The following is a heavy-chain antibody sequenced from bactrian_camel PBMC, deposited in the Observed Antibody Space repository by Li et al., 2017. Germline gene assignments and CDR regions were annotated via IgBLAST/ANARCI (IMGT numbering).Heavy chain of an antibody. CDR3: AADAYTGWANQAARKNFGH. J-gene: IGHJ4*01. CDR1: GFSFSSYG. Sequence: HVQLVESGGDSVQAGGSLTLSCAASGFSFSSYGMTWVRLAPGKGLEWVSGIYDDGSKTYYADSVKGRFTISRDNSKNTLYLQMNSLKPEDTAIYYCAADAYTGWANQAARKNFGHWGQGTQVTVSS. CDR2: IYDDGSKT. V-gene: IGHV3S6*01. D-gene: IGHD5*01.